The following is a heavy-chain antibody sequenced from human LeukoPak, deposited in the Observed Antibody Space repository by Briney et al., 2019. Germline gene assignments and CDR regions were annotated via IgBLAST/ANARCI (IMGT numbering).Heavy chain of an antibody. J-gene: IGHJ5*02. CDR2: ISYGGST. CDR3: ATSPGADYGGDHWFDP. V-gene: IGHV4-39*01. Sequence: SETLSLTCTVSGGSITSNHYYWCWIRQPPGKGLEWIGSISYGGSTHYNPSLKSRVTMSVDTSKNQFSLKLRSVTATDTAVYHCATSPGADYGGDHWFDPWGQGTLVTVSS. CDR1: GGSITSNHYY. D-gene: IGHD4-23*01.